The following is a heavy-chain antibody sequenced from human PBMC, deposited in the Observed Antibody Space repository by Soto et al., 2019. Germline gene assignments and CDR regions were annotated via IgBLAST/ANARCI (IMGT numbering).Heavy chain of an antibody. CDR2: IISAFASS. CDR3: VVYCSGGTCSGPPYGRGV. Sequence: QVHLVQSGAEVKRPGSSVKVSCKASGGTFSFYSIGWVRQAPGQGLEWMGRIISAFASSNSAQKFRGRVSMTADESTGTAYIELTSLTSEDTGVYYCVVYCSGGTCSGPPYGRGVWGGGTTVVVSS. D-gene: IGHD2-15*01. CDR1: GGTFSFYS. V-gene: IGHV1-69*18. J-gene: IGHJ6*04.